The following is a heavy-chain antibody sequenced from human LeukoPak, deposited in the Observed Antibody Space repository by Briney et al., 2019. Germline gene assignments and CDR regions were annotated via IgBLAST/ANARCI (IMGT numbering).Heavy chain of an antibody. V-gene: IGHV4-59*01. CDR1: GGFINSFY. CDR3: ARGNAS. CDR2: TSYSGNT. J-gene: IGHJ4*02. Sequence: PSETLSLICTVSGGFINSFYGICIRQPPGKGLEWIGYTSYSGNTNYNPSLKSRVTISLDTSKTQFVLKLISVTAADTALSSCARGNASWGQGILVTVSS.